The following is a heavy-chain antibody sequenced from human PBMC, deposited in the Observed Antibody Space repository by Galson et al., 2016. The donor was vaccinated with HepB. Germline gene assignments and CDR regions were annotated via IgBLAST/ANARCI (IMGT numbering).Heavy chain of an antibody. D-gene: IGHD1/OR15-1a*01. V-gene: IGHV3-23*01. J-gene: IGHJ4*02. CDR2: ISDSGGNT. CDR1: GFIFNSYS. CDR3: AKGTTFQVHFGYCDH. Sequence: SLRLSCAASGFIFNSYSMNWVRQAPGKGLEWVSGISDSGGNTYFADSVKGRFTISRDNSKNTLYLQMNSLRVDDTAVYYCAKGTTFQVHFGYCDHWGQGTLVTVSS.